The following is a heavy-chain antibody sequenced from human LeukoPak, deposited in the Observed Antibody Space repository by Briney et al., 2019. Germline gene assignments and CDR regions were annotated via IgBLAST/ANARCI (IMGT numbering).Heavy chain of an antibody. V-gene: IGHV3-23*01. J-gene: IGHJ4*02. D-gene: IGHD6-13*01. Sequence: GGSLRLSSAATGFTFSSYAMTWVRQAPGKGLEWVSAISGSGGSTYYADSVKGRFTISRDNSKNTLYLQMNSLRAEDTAVYYCAKDPGIAAASTGYWGQGTLVTVSS. CDR3: AKDPGIAAASTGY. CDR2: ISGSGGST. CDR1: GFTFSSYA.